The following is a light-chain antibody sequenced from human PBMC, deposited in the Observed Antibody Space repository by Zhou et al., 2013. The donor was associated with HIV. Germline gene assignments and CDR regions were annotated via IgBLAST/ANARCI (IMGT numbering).Light chain of an antibody. Sequence: EIVLTQSPGTLSLSPGERVTLSCRASQSIGNNLAWYQQKPGQAPRLLMSGASTRATGIPVRFSGSGSGTEFTLTISSMQSEDFAVYYCQQYNNWPPMYTFGQGTRLEI. V-gene: IGKV3-15*01. CDR2: GAS. J-gene: IGKJ2*01. CDR1: QSIGNN. CDR3: QQYNNWPPMYT.